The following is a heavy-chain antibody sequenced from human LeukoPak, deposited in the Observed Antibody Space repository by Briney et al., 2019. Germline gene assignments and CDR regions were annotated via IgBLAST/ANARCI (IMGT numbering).Heavy chain of an antibody. J-gene: IGHJ4*02. CDR1: GGSISSSNYY. CDR3: ARHASVSGNWPRPLDY. Sequence: SETLSLTCTVSGGSISSSNYYWGWVRQPPGKGLEWVANIYYSGSTYYSPALKSRVTISVDTSKNQFSLKLTSVTAADTAVYYCARHASVSGNWPRPLDYWGQGSLVTVSS. V-gene: IGHV4-39*01. D-gene: IGHD3-3*01. CDR2: IYYSGST.